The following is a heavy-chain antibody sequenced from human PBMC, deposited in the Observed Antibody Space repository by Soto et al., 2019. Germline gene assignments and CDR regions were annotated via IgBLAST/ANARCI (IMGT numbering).Heavy chain of an antibody. Sequence: QVQLVQSGAEVKKPGSSVKVSCKASGGTFSSYAISWVRQAPGQGLEWMGGIIPISGTANYAQKFQGRVTITAGESTSTAYMELRSLRSEDTAVYYCASSQGSSTSLEIYYYYYYGMDVWGQGTTVTVSS. CDR3: ASSQGSSTSLEIYYYYYYGMDV. CDR1: GGTFSSYA. J-gene: IGHJ6*02. D-gene: IGHD2-2*01. CDR2: IIPISGTA. V-gene: IGHV1-69*01.